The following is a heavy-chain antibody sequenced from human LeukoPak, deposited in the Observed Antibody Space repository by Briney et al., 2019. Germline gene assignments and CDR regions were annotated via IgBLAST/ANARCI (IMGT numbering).Heavy chain of an antibody. V-gene: IGHV4-39*01. D-gene: IGHD4-17*01. CDR1: GGSISSSSYY. Sequence: SETLSLTCTVSGGSISSSSYYWRWIRQPPGKGLEWIGSIYYSGSTYYNPSLKSRVTISVDTSKNQFSLKLSSVTAADTAVYYCAAGDYGDYLFDYWGQGTLVTVSS. J-gene: IGHJ4*02. CDR3: AAGDYGDYLFDY. CDR2: IYYSGST.